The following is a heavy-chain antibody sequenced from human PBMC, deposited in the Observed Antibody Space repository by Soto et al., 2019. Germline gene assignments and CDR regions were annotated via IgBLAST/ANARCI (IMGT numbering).Heavy chain of an antibody. CDR1: GFTFSTYS. D-gene: IGHD1-20*01. CDR3: AGEKYKWSPLDY. V-gene: IGHV3-48*02. Sequence: EVQLVESGGGLVQPGGSLRLSCVGSGFTFSTYSMNWVRQAPGKGLEWVSSISSSDGTIYYADSVKDRFTISRDNAKNSLFLQMNSLRDEDTAVYYCAGEKYKWSPLDYWGQGTLVTVSS. J-gene: IGHJ4*02. CDR2: ISSSDGTI.